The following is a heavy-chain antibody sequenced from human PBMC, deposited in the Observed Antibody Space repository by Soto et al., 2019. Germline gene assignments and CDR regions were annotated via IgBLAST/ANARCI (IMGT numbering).Heavy chain of an antibody. D-gene: IGHD1-26*01. J-gene: IGHJ4*02. V-gene: IGHV3-64D*06. CDR3: VRPIRSYYDY. Sequence: GGSLRLSCSASGFTFSSYAMHWVRQAPGKGLEYVSAISSNGGSTYYADSVEGRFTISRDNSKNTLYLQMSSLRAEDTAVYYCVRPIRSYYDYWGQGTLGTAPQ. CDR2: ISSNGGST. CDR1: GFTFSSYA.